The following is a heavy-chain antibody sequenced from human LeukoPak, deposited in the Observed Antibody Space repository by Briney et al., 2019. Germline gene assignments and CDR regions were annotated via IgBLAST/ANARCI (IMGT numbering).Heavy chain of an antibody. CDR2: INPSGGST. CDR3: ARVGSGNLDAFDI. J-gene: IGHJ3*02. CDR1: GYTFTSYY. Sequence: AASVKVSCKASGYTFTSYYMHWVRQAPGQGLEWMGIINPSGGSTSYAQKFQGRVTMTRDMSTSTVCMELSSLRSEDTAVYYCARVGSGNLDAFDIWGQGTMVTVSS. V-gene: IGHV1-46*01.